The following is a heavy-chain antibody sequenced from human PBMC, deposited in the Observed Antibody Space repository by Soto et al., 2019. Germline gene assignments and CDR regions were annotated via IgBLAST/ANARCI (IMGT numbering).Heavy chain of an antibody. CDR3: AHYFHCSWEWGFDY. CDR2: IYWDGDK. CDR1: EFSLSTSGVG. V-gene: IGHV2-5*02. Sequence: QITLKESGPTLVKPTQTLTLTCTFSEFSLSTSGVGVGWIRQPPGKALEWLALIYWDGDKRYNPSLNSRLTLTKDTSKNPVGRTMTNNEPVETGTYYCAHYFHCSWEWGFDYWGQGTLVTVSS. J-gene: IGHJ4*02. D-gene: IGHD2-15*01.